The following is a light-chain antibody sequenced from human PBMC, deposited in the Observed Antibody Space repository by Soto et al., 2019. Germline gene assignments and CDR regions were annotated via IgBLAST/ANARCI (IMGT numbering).Light chain of an antibody. Sequence: QAVVTQPPSVSAAPGQKVTISCSGSSSNIGNNYVSWYQQLPGTAPKLHIYDSNKRPSGIPDRFSGSKSGTSATLGITGLQTGDEADYYCGTWDSSLSAVVFGGGTKLTVL. CDR2: DSN. V-gene: IGLV1-51*01. J-gene: IGLJ2*01. CDR3: GTWDSSLSAVV. CDR1: SSNIGNNY.